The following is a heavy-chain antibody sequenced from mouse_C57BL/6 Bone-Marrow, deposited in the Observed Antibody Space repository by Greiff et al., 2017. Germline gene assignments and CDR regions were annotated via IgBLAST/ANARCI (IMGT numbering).Heavy chain of an antibody. D-gene: IGHD2-12*01. CDR1: GFTFSDYG. Sequence: EVQVVESGGGLVKPGGSLKLSCAASGFTFSDYGMHWVRQAPEKGLEWVAYISSGSSTIYYADTVKGRFTISRDNAKNTLFLQMTSLRSEDTAMYYCASRSYCSYYEDYWGQGTTLTVSS. J-gene: IGHJ2*01. V-gene: IGHV5-17*01. CDR3: ASRSYCSYYEDY. CDR2: ISSGSSTI.